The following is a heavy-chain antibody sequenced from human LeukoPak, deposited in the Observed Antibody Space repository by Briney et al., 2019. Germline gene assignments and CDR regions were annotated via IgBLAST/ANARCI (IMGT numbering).Heavy chain of an antibody. D-gene: IGHD1-26*01. Sequence: AGGSLRLSCAASGFTFSSYAMSWVRQAPGKGLEWVSAISGSGSSTYYADSVKGRFTISRDNSKNTLYLQMNSLRAEDTAVYYCAKLLGSYYSEAADYWGQGTLVTVSS. J-gene: IGHJ4*02. CDR2: ISGSGSST. V-gene: IGHV3-23*01. CDR1: GFTFSSYA. CDR3: AKLLGSYYSEAADY.